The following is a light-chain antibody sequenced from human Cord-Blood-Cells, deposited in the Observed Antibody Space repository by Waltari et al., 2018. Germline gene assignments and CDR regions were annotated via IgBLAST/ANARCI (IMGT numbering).Light chain of an antibody. Sequence: DIQMTQSPSSLSASVGDRVTITCRASQSISSYLNWYQQKPWKAPKLLIYAASRLQSGVPSRFSVSGSGTDFTLTISSLQPEDFATNYGQQSYSTPRTFCQGTKVEIK. CDR3: QQSYSTPRT. CDR1: QSISSY. V-gene: IGKV1-39*01. CDR2: AAS. J-gene: IGKJ1*01.